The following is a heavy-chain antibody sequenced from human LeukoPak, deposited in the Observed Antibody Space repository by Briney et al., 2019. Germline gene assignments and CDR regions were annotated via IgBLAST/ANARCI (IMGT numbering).Heavy chain of an antibody. V-gene: IGHV3-30*18. CDR3: AKDPATYGSRSYYGVPWYFDL. J-gene: IGHJ2*01. CDR1: GFTFSSYG. Sequence: PGRSLRLSCAASGFTFSSYGVHWVRQAPGKGLEWVAVISYDGSNKYYADSVKGRFTISRDNSKNTLYLQMNSLRAEDTAVYYCAKDPATYGSRSYYGVPWYFDLWGRGTLVTVSS. D-gene: IGHD3-10*01. CDR2: ISYDGSNK.